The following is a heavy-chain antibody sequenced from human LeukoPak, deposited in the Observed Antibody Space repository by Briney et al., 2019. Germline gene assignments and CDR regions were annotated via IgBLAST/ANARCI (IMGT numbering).Heavy chain of an antibody. V-gene: IGHV4-59*01. CDR1: GGSIGSYY. CDR3: ARDDYRGVTNFDP. J-gene: IGHJ5*02. CDR2: IYYSGTT. D-gene: IGHD3-10*01. Sequence: SEALSLTCAVSGGSIGSYYWSWLRQPPGRGLEWIGYIYYSGTTNYNPSLKSRVTISVDTSKNQFSLQLTSVTAADTAVYYCARDDYRGVTNFDPWGQGTLVTVSS.